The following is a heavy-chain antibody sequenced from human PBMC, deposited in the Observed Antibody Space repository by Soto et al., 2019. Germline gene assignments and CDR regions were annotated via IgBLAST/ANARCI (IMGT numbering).Heavy chain of an antibody. CDR2: IKQDGSEK. CDR1: GFTFSSYW. J-gene: IGHJ5*02. V-gene: IGHV3-7*01. Sequence: GGSLRLSCVASGFTFSSYWMSWVRQAPGKGLEWVANIKQDGSEKYYVDSVKGRFTISRDNAKNSLYLQMNSLRAEDTAVYYCARPIAAAGGSWGQGTLVTVSS. D-gene: IGHD6-13*01. CDR3: ARPIAAAGGS.